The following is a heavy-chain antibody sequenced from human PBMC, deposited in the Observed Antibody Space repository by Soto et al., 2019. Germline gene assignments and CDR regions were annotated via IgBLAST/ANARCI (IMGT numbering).Heavy chain of an antibody. D-gene: IGHD4-17*01. CDR2: IYPGDSDT. J-gene: IGHJ4*02. CDR1: GYSFTTYW. CDR3: ANQPPTVTPATFDY. V-gene: IGHV5-51*01. Sequence: PGESLKISCKASGYSFTTYWIGWVRQMPGKGLEWMGIIYPGDSDTKYSPSFQGQVTISGDRSISTAYLQWSSLTASDTAMYYCANQPPTVTPATFDYRGQGTLVTVSS.